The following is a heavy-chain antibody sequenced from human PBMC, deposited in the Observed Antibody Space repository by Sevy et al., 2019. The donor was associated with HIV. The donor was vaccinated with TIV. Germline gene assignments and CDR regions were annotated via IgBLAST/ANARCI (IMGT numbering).Heavy chain of an antibody. CDR3: ARNGLGFLDY. Sequence: GESLKISCAASGFSVSNNFMTWVRQAPGKGLEWVSHIYSGGSTYYADSVKGRFTISRDNSKNTVYLQMNSLRAEDTAIYYCARNGLGFLDYWGQGTLVTVSS. J-gene: IGHJ4*02. CDR1: GFSVSNNF. D-gene: IGHD1-1*01. V-gene: IGHV3-53*01. CDR2: IYSGGST.